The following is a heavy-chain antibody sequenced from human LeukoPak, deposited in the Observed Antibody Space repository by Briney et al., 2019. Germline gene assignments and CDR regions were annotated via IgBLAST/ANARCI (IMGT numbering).Heavy chain of an antibody. V-gene: IGHV4-34*01. CDR1: AGSFSGYY. D-gene: IGHD3-3*01. J-gene: IGHJ4*02. Sequence: SETLSLTCAVYAGSFSGYYWSWIRQPPGKGLEWIGEINHSGSTNTNPSLKSRVTISVDTSKNQFSLKLSSVTAADTAVYYCARVQSPTYYDFWSGYLSYWGQGTLVTVSS. CDR2: INHSGST. CDR3: ARVQSPTYYDFWSGYLSY.